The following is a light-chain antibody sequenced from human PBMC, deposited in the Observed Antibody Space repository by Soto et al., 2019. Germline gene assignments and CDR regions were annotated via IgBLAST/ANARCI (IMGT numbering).Light chain of an antibody. CDR2: WAS. V-gene: IGKV4-1*01. Sequence: DIVMTQSPDSLAVSLGERATINCKSSQSVLYSSTNKNYLAWYQQKPGQPPKLLIYWASTREFGVPDRFSGSGSGTDFTLTISSLQAEDVAVYYCQQYYSTPITFGQGTRLEIK. CDR1: QSVLYSSTNKNY. J-gene: IGKJ5*01. CDR3: QQYYSTPIT.